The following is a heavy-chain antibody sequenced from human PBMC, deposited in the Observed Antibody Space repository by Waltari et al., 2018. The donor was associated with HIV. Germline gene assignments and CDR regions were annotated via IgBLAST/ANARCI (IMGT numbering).Heavy chain of an antibody. D-gene: IGHD2-21*02. CDR3: ARPGLAYCGGDCYYHF. Sequence: VQLVQSGTEGKKPGESLTLSCKASGYRVTTYWLAGVRQRPGKGLEWMGIVYPGDSETRYSPSFEGQVTISVDKSIATAYLQWRSLKASDSAVYYCARPGLAYCGGDCYYHFWGQGTLVSVSS. J-gene: IGHJ4*02. CDR2: VYPGDSET. CDR1: GYRVTTYW. V-gene: IGHV5-51*01.